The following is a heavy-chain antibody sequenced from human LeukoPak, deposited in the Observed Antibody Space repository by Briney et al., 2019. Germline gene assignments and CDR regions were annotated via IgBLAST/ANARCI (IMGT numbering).Heavy chain of an antibody. V-gene: IGHV3-74*01. CDR2: VNSDGSAT. J-gene: IGHJ4*02. Sequence: GGSLRLSCAASGFIFTKYWMHWVRQAPGKGLVWVSHVNSDGSATSYADSVKGRFTISRDNAKNTVYLHMNSLRAEDTAIYYCVSAIRGSPIDYWGQGTLVSVPS. CDR1: GFIFTKYW. CDR3: VSAIRGSPIDY. D-gene: IGHD3-10*01.